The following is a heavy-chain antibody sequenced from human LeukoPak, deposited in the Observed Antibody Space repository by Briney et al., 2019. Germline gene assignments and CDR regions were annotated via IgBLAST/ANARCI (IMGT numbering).Heavy chain of an antibody. D-gene: IGHD2-2*01. CDR3: VRKGASTWYLDF. CDR2: NYPADSDT. CDR1: GYPFTTYW. V-gene: IGHV5-51*04. J-gene: IGHJ4*02. Sequence: GESLKISCQGSGYPFTTYWIAWVRQIPGKGLEWMGVNYPADSDTRYSPSFQGQVTISADKPISTAYLQWSSLQASDTAIYYCVRKGASTWYLDFWGQGTLVTVSS.